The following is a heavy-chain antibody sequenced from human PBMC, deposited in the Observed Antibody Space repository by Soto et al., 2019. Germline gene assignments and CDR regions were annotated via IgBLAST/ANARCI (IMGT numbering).Heavy chain of an antibody. V-gene: IGHV1-18*01. CDR3: ARNTSCTEGECLFFGP. CDR2: IAPYTGNT. J-gene: IGHJ5*02. Sequence: QVQLVQSGTEVKKPGASVKVSCKASGYTFTNYAISWVRQAPGQGLEWMGWIAPYTGNTKYAHKFQSRVTMTTDTSTNTAYMELRSLRSDDTAVYFCARNTSCTEGECLFFGPWGQGTLVTVSS. D-gene: IGHD2-8*01. CDR1: GYTFTNYA.